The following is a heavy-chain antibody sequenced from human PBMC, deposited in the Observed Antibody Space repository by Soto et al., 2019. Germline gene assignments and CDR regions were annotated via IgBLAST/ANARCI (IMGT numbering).Heavy chain of an antibody. CDR1: GFTFDDYS. D-gene: IGHD6-13*01. Sequence: GGSLRLSCAASGFTFDDYSIHWVRQVPWKGLEWVSGINWNSVSIGYADSVKGRFAISRDNAKNSLHLQMNSLRAEDTAFYYCVKDESINWYSGHFRHWGQGTLVTVSS. V-gene: IGHV3-9*01. CDR2: INWNSVSI. J-gene: IGHJ1*01. CDR3: VKDESINWYSGHFRH.